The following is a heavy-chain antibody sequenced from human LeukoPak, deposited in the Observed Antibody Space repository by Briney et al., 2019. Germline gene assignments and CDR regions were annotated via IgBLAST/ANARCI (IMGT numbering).Heavy chain of an antibody. V-gene: IGHV2-70*01. CDR2: IDWDDDK. CDR3: ARIRYYYDSSGHFDY. CDR1: GFSLSTSGLS. Sequence: SGPTLVNPTQTLTLTCTFSGFSLSTSGLSVSWIRQPPGKALEWLALIDWDDDKYYSTSLKTRLTISKDTSKNQVVLTMTNMDPVGTATYYCARIRYYYDSSGHFDYWGQGTLVTVSS. J-gene: IGHJ4*02. D-gene: IGHD3-22*01.